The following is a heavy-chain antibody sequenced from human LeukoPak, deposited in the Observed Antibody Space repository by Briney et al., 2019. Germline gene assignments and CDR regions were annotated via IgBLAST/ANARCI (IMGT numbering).Heavy chain of an antibody. CDR3: ARQQLPTNWFDP. D-gene: IGHD6-13*01. Sequence: SETLSLTCAVYGGSFSDNYWTWIRQPPGKGLEWIGEIHHSGSTNYNPSLKSRVTISLDTSKNHFSLKLSSVTAADTAVYYCARQQLPTNWFDPWGQGTLVTVSS. V-gene: IGHV4-34*01. CDR1: GGSFSDNY. CDR2: IHHSGST. J-gene: IGHJ5*02.